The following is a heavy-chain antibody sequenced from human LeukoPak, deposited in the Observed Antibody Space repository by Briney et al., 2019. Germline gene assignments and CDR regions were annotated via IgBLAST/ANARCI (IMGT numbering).Heavy chain of an antibody. CDR1: GGSFSGYY. J-gene: IGHJ6*03. CDR2: INHSGST. CDR3: AGGPGIAAAAPWYYYMDV. V-gene: IGHV4-34*01. D-gene: IGHD6-13*01. Sequence: SETLSLTCAVYGGSFSGYYWSWVRQPPGKGLEWIGEINHSGSTNYNPSLKSRVTISVDTSKNQFSLKLSSVTAADTAVYYCAGGPGIAAAAPWYYYMDVWGKGTTVTVSS.